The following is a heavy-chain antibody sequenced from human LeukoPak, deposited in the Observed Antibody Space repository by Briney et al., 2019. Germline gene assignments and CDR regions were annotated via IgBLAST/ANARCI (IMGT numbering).Heavy chain of an antibody. J-gene: IGHJ5*02. V-gene: IGHV1-18*01. Sequence: ASVKVSCKASGYTFTSYGINWVRQASGQGLEWRGWIGAYNGNTNYAQKLQGRVTMTTDTSTSTAYMELRSLRSDDTAVYYCAREPGDAAAADWLDPWGQGTLVTVSS. CDR1: GYTFTSYG. CDR2: IGAYNGNT. CDR3: AREPGDAAAADWLDP. D-gene: IGHD6-13*01.